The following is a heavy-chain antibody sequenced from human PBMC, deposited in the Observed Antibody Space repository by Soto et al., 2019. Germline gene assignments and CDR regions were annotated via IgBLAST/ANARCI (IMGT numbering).Heavy chain of an antibody. CDR2: ISGSGGST. J-gene: IGHJ4*02. CDR3: AKSGRNRYCSGGSCAEIDY. Sequence: GGSLGLSCAASGFTFSSYAMSWVRQAPGKGLEWVSAISGSGGSTYYAEAVKGRFTNSRDNSKNTLYLQRNSLRAEDTAVYYCAKSGRNRYCSGGSCAEIDYWGQGTLVTVSS. D-gene: IGHD2-15*01. V-gene: IGHV3-23*01. CDR1: GFTFSSYA.